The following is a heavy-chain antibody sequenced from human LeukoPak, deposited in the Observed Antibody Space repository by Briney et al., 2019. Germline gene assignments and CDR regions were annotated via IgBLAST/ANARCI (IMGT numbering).Heavy chain of an antibody. V-gene: IGHV4-39*01. D-gene: IGHD2-15*01. J-gene: IGHJ4*02. Sequence: PSETLSLTCSVSGVSINSRSYSWGWIRQPPGKALEWIGTIFFDGSTYYNPSLKSRVLISVDTSKKKFSLKLTSVTAADTAVYYCARQESAATLYYFDYWGQGALVAVSS. CDR1: GVSINSRSYS. CDR3: ARQESAATLYYFDY. CDR2: IFFDGST.